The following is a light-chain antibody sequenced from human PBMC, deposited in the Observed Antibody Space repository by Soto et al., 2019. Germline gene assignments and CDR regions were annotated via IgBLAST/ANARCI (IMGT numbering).Light chain of an antibody. CDR2: DAS. V-gene: IGKV1-5*01. J-gene: IGKJ1*01. CDR3: QQYNSYWT. CDR1: QSITSW. Sequence: IQMTQSPSTLSASVGYRVTITCRASQSITSWLAWYQQQPGNPPKLLIYDASSLESGVPSRFSGSGSGTEFTLTISSLQPDDFATYYCQQYNSYWTFGQGTKVDIK.